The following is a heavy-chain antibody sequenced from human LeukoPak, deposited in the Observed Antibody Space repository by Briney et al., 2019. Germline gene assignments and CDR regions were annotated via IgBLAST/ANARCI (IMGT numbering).Heavy chain of an antibody. V-gene: IGHV3-30*02. D-gene: IGHD1-26*01. CDR2: IRYDGSNK. CDR3: AKAWELLERLAYFQH. J-gene: IGHJ1*01. CDR1: GFTFSSYG. Sequence: GGSLRLSCAASGFTFSSYGMHWVRQAPGKGLEWVAFIRYDGSNKYYADSVKGRFTISRDNSKNTLYLQMNSLRIEDTAVYYCAKAWELLERLAYFQHWGQGTLVTVSS.